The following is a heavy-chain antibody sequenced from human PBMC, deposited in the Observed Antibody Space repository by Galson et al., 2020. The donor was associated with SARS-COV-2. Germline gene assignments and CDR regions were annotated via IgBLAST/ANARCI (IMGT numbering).Heavy chain of an antibody. V-gene: IGHV4-39*07. CDR2: IYYSGST. CDR1: GGSISSSSYY. J-gene: IGHJ4*02. Sequence: ASETLSLTCTVSGGSISSSSYYWGWIRQPPGKGLEWIGSIYYSGSTYYNPSLKSRVTISVDTSKNQFSLKLSSVTAADTAMYYCARLPVVRGVDYWGQGIPVTVSS. D-gene: IGHD3-10*01. CDR3: ARLPVVRGVDY.